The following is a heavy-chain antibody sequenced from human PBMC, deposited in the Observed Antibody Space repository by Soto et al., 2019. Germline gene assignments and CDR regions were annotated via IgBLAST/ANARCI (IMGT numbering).Heavy chain of an antibody. Sequence: QVQLVQSGAEVKKPGASVKVSCKASGYTFTNYGLNWVRQAPGQGLEWMGWISAYNGYTNYAQKLQGRVTMTIDTSTSTAYMELRSLRSDDTAVYYCARLYGGYGMDVWGQGTTVTVSS. CDR3: ARLYGGYGMDV. D-gene: IGHD3-3*01. CDR1: GYTFTNYG. CDR2: ISAYNGYT. V-gene: IGHV1-18*04. J-gene: IGHJ6*02.